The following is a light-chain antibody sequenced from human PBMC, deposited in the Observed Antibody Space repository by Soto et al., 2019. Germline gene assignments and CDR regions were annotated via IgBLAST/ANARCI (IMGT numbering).Light chain of an antibody. CDR2: DAS. J-gene: IGKJ2*01. CDR1: QDISNY. CDR3: QLRDT. Sequence: DIQMTQSPSSLSASVGDRVTSTCQASQDISNYLNWYQQKPGKAPKLLIYDASNLETGVPSRFSGSGSGTDFTFTISSMKPEDIATYYCQLRDTFGQGTKVDIK. V-gene: IGKV1-33*01.